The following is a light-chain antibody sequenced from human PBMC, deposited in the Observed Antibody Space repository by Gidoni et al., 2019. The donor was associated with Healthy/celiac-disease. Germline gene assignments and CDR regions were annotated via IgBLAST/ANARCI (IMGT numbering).Light chain of an antibody. CDR2: KDS. CDR1: ALPKQY. CDR3: QSADSSGTYLV. V-gene: IGLV3-25*03. Sequence: SYELTQPPSAPVSPGHTARITCSGDALPKQYAYWSQQKPGQAPVLVIYKDSERPSGIPARFSGSSSGTTVTLTISGVQAEDEADYYCQSADSSGTYLVFGGGTKLTVL. J-gene: IGLJ2*01.